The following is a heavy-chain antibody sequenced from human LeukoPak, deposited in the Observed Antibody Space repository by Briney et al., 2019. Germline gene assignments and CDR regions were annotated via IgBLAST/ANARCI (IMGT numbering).Heavy chain of an antibody. CDR3: VRCLLSPPDF. J-gene: IGHJ4*02. CDR2: MSPNTGAT. Sequence: ASVKVSCQASGYTFITHDIDCVRQAPGQGVKWMRWMSPNTGATGYAQKFRDGVTMSSNTPDSTAYLDLDRLTFDHTPVYFFVRCLLSPPDFWGQGTLVTVSS. V-gene: IGHV1-8*01. CDR1: GYTFITHD.